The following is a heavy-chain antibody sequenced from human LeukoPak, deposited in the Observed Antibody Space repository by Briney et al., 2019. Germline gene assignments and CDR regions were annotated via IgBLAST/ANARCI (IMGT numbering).Heavy chain of an antibody. V-gene: IGHV3-7*04. CDR3: ARGFRGANWFDP. CDR2: IKQDSSER. J-gene: IGHJ5*02. CDR1: GFTFSSYW. Sequence: GGSLRLSCAASGFTFSSYWTTWVRQAPGRGLEWVANIKQDSSERYYVDSVKGRFTISRDNANNSLFLQMNSLRGEDTAVYYCARGFRGANWFDPWGQGTLVTVSS. D-gene: IGHD3-10*01.